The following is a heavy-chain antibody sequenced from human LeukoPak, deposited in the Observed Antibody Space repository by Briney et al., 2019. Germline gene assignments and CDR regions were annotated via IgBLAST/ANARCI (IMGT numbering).Heavy chain of an antibody. Sequence: GGSLRLSCAASGFTFDDYAMHWVGQAPGKGLEWVSGMSWNSGSIGYADSVTGRFTISRDNAKNSLYLQMNSLRAEDPALYYCAKARFRYFDGLCFDYWSQGTLVTVSS. V-gene: IGHV3-9*01. J-gene: IGHJ4*02. CDR2: MSWNSGSI. CDR3: AKARFRYFDGLCFDY. CDR1: GFTFDDYA. D-gene: IGHD3-9*01.